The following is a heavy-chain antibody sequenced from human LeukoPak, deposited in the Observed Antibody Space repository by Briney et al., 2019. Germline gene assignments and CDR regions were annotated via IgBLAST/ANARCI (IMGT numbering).Heavy chain of an antibody. J-gene: IGHJ1*01. CDR2: IYHSGST. CDR3: ARGSGYSSGWYITAEYFQH. Sequence: SETLSLTCAVSGDSISISNWWSWVRQLPGKELEWIGEIYHSGSTNYIPSLKSRVTISVDKSKNQFSLKLSSVTAADTAVYYCARGSGYSSGWYITAEYFQHWGQGTLVTVSS. D-gene: IGHD6-19*01. CDR1: GDSISISNW. V-gene: IGHV4-4*02.